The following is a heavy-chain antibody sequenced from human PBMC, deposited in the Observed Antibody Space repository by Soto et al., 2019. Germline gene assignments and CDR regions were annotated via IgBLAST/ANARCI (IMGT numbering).Heavy chain of an antibody. V-gene: IGHV1-46*01. D-gene: IGHD3-10*01. J-gene: IGHJ4*02. Sequence: AVKVSCTKSGYTFTSYYMFWVRAAQGQVLEWMGIINPGGGRTSYAEKLHGRVTMTRETSTSTVYMELSSLRSEDTAVYYCASSTPLRGAMITNIKFDGWVQGTPVTVSS. CDR2: INPGGGRT. CDR3: ASSTPLRGAMITNIKFDG. CDR1: GYTFTSYY.